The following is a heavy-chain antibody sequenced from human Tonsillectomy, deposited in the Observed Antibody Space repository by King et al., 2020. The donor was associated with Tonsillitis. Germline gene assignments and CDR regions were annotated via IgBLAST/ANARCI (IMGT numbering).Heavy chain of an antibody. CDR1: GFIFSSYW. J-gene: IGHJ4*02. Sequence: QLVQSGGGLVQPGGSLRLSCAASGFIFSSYWMSWVRQAPGKGLEWVANIKQDGSEKYYVDSVKGRFTISRDNAKNSLYLQMNSLRAEDTAVYYCARLGTRISMIRGVILYYWGQGTLVTVSS. CDR2: IKQDGSEK. D-gene: IGHD3-10*01. V-gene: IGHV3-7*03. CDR3: ARLGTRISMIRGVILYY.